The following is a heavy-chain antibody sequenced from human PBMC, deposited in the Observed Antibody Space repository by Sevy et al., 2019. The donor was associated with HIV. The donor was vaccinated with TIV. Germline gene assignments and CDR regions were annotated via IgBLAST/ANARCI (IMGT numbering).Heavy chain of an antibody. CDR1: GYTLTQLS. Sequence: ASVKVSGKVSGYTLTQLSMHWVRQAPGKGLEWMGSFDPEDGETIYARKFQGRVTMTEDTSTDTAYMELSSLKSEDTAVFYCAITKDYYDSSGYPFDYWGQGTLVTVSS. CDR2: FDPEDGET. V-gene: IGHV1-24*01. J-gene: IGHJ4*02. D-gene: IGHD3-22*01. CDR3: AITKDYYDSSGYPFDY.